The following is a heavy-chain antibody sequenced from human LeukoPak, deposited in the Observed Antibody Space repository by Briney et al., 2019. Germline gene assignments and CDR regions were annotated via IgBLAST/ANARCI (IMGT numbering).Heavy chain of an antibody. CDR3: ARLGYCYDTHCLPDY. Sequence: SETLSLTCTVSGGSISPYYWSWIRQPPGKRLEWIGYIHYTRSTNYNPPLQSRVTISLDTSKNQFSLRLRSVSAADTAVYYCARLGYCYDTHCLPDYWGQGILVTVSS. CDR1: GGSISPYY. D-gene: IGHD3-22*01. V-gene: IGHV4-59*01. CDR2: IHYTRST. J-gene: IGHJ4*02.